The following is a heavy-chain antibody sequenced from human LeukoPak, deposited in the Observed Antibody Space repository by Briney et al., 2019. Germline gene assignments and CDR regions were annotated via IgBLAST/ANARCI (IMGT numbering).Heavy chain of an antibody. J-gene: IGHJ3*02. V-gene: IGHV3-21*01. CDR3: ARALGYCSSTSCYSGAFDI. CDR1: GFTFSSYS. D-gene: IGHD2-2*02. CDR2: ISSSSSYI. Sequence: GGSLRLSCAASGFTFSSYSMNWVRQVPGKGLEWVSSISSSSSYIYYADSVKGRFTISRDNAKNSLYLQMNSLRAEDTAVYYCARALGYCSSTSCYSGAFDIWGQGTMVTVSS.